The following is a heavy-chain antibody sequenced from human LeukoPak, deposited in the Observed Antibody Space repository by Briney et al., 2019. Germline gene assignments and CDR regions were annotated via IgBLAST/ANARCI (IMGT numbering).Heavy chain of an antibody. D-gene: IGHD2-2*01. J-gene: IGHJ4*02. CDR2: INHSGST. CDR3: ARFVVVPAGFGAGGEYYFDY. Sequence: PSETLSLTCAVYGGSFSGYYWSWIRQPPGKGLEWIGEINHSGSTNYNPSLKSRVTISVDTSKNQFSLKLSSVTAADTAVYYCARFVVVPAGFGAGGEYYFDYWGQGTLVTVSS. CDR1: GGSFSGYY. V-gene: IGHV4-34*01.